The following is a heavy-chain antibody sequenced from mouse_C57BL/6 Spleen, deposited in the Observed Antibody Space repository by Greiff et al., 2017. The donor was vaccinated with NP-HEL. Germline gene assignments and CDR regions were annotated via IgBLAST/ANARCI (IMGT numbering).Heavy chain of an antibody. J-gene: IGHJ1*03. CDR1: GFTFSNYW. CDR2: IRLKSDNYAT. V-gene: IGHV6-3*01. Sequence: EVMLVESGGGLVQPGGSMKLSCVASGFTFSNYWMNWVRQSPEKGLEWVAQIRLKSDNYATHYAESVKGRFTISRDASKSSVYLQMNNLRAEDTGIYYCTGDWEGYFDVWGTGTTVTVSS. D-gene: IGHD4-1*01. CDR3: TGDWEGYFDV.